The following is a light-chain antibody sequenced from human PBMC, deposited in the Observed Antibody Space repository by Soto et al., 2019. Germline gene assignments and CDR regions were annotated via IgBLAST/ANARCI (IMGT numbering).Light chain of an antibody. CDR3: GAWDSSRTAGV. Sequence: QSVLTQPPSVSAAPGQKVTISCSGSSSNIGNDYVSWFQQFPAAAPKLLIYHSHKRHSGVPDRCSGSTSGTSATLGITCLQTGDEAVYYCGAWDSSRTAGVFGGGTKVTVL. CDR1: SSNIGNDY. CDR2: HSH. J-gene: IGLJ3*02. V-gene: IGLV1-51*01.